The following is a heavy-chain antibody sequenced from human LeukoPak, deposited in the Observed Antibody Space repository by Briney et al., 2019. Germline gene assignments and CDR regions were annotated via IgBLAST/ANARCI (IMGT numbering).Heavy chain of an antibody. CDR3: ARGPQRSRAADY. CDR2: INHSGST. D-gene: IGHD3-10*01. Sequence: PSETLSLTCAVYGGSFSGYYWSWIRQPPGKGLEWIGEINHSGSTNYNPSLKGRVTISVDTSKNQFSLKLSSVTAADTAVYYCARGPQRSRAADYWGQGTLVTVSS. V-gene: IGHV4-34*01. J-gene: IGHJ4*02. CDR1: GGSFSGYY.